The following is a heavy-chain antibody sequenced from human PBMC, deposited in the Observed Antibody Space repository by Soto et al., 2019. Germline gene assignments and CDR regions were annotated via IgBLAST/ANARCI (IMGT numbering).Heavy chain of an antibody. D-gene: IGHD7-27*01. J-gene: IGHJ5*02. V-gene: IGHV4-30-2*01. CDR1: DVSISGGVYS. Sequence: SETMSLTSGVSDVSISGGVYSWSWIRQPPGKGLEWIGYIYHSGSTYYNPSLKSRVTISVDRSKNQFSLKLSSVTAADTAVYYCARVPGPWGQGTLVTVSS. CDR3: ARVPGP. CDR2: IYHSGST.